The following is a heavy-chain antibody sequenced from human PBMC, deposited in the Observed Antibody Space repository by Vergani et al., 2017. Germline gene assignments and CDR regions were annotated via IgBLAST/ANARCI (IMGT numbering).Heavy chain of an antibody. Sequence: EVQLLESGGGLVQPGGSLRLSCAASGFTFSSYAMSWVRQAPGKGLEWVSAISGSGGSTYYADSVKGRFTISRDESKSTIYLDMNSLRIEDTATYYCSTYNVGASFSWGPGTRVTVSS. CDR2: ISGSGGST. V-gene: IGHV3-23*01. J-gene: IGHJ4*02. D-gene: IGHD5-24*01. CDR3: STYNVGASFS. CDR1: GFTFSSYA.